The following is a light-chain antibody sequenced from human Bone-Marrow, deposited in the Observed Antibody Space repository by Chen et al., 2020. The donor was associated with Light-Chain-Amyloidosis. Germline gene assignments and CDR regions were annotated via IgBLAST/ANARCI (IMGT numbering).Light chain of an antibody. V-gene: IGLV2-14*01. J-gene: IGLJ1*01. Sequence: QPALTQPASDPGSAGPSITRSCTGIISDVGGDNHVSWYQQHPDKAPKLMIYEITNQPSWVPDRFSGSKSDNTASLTISGLQTEDEADYFCSSYTITNTLVFGSGTRVTVL. CDR1: ISDVGGDNH. CDR3: SSYTITNTLV. CDR2: EIT.